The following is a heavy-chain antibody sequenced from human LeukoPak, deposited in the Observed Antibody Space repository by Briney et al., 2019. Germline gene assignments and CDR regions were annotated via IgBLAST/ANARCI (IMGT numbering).Heavy chain of an antibody. V-gene: IGHV3-23*01. CDR1: GFIFKNYG. D-gene: IGHD1-7*01. Sequence: GGSLRLSCAASGFIFKNYGMSWVRQAPGKGLEWVSFITGSGTTYYADFVKGRFTISRDNAEDTLYLQMNSLKTEDTAVYYCTRLSGDYWNYGGNFDSWGQGTLVTVSS. J-gene: IGHJ4*02. CDR3: TRLSGDYWNYGGNFDS. CDR2: ITGSGTT.